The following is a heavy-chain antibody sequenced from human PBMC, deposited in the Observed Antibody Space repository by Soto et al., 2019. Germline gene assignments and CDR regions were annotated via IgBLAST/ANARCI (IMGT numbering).Heavy chain of an antibody. J-gene: IGHJ4*02. CDR3: ERDCVIAPRPGRLGFDY. Sequence: SETLSLTCTVSGGSISHYDWNWIRQVPGRGLEWIGYIYYNGSTNYNPSLKSRVTISVDTYKNKFSLKLSSVTAADTAVYFCERDCVIAPRPGRLGFDYWGQGTLVTVSS. D-gene: IGHD6-6*01. CDR1: GGSISHYD. V-gene: IGHV4-59*01. CDR2: IYYNGST.